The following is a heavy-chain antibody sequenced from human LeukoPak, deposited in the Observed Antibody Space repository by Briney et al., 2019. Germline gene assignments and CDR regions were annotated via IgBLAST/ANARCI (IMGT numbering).Heavy chain of an antibody. J-gene: IGHJ6*02. V-gene: IGHV4-31*03. CDR1: GGSISSGGYY. Sequence: SETLSLTCTVSGGSISSGGYYWSWIRQHPGKGLEWIGYIYYSGSTYYNPSLKGRVTISADTSKNQFSLKLSSVTAADTAVYYCATNKPRYCSSTSCLYYYYYGMDVWGQGTTVTVSS. D-gene: IGHD2-2*01. CDR3: ATNKPRYCSSTSCLYYYYYGMDV. CDR2: IYYSGST.